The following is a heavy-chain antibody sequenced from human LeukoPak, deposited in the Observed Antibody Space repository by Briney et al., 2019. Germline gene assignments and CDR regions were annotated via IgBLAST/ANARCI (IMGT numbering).Heavy chain of an antibody. CDR2: FYYSGST. J-gene: IGHJ6*02. Sequence: ETLSLTCTVSGGPISRYYWSWIRQPPGKGLEGIGDFYYSGSTNYNPSLKSRVTISVDTSKNQFSLKLSSVTAADTAVYYCARGKGSDTAMVTADYYGMDVWGQGTTVTVSS. CDR1: GGPISRYY. CDR3: ARGKGSDTAMVTADYYGMDV. D-gene: IGHD5-18*01. V-gene: IGHV4-59*01.